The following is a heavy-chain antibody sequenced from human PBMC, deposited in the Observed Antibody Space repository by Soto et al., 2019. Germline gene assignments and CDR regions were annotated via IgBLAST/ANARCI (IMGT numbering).Heavy chain of an antibody. CDR1: GFTFSSYS. V-gene: IGHV3-48*02. CDR2: ISSSSSTI. CDR3: ARDRGIRDYYYYGMDV. D-gene: IGHD3-10*01. J-gene: IGHJ6*02. Sequence: GGSLRLSCAASGFTFSSYSMNWVRQAPGKGLEWVSYISSSSSTIYYADSVKGRFTISRDNAKNSLYLQMNSLRDEDTAVYYCARDRGIRDYYYYGMDVWGQGTTVTVSS.